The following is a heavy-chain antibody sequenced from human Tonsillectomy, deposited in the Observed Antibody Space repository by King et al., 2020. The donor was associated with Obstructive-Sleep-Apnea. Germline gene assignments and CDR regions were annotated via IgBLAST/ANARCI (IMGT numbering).Heavy chain of an antibody. Sequence: VQLVESGAEVKKPGASVKVSCKASGYTFTSYGISWVRQAPGQGLEWMGWISAYNGNTNYAEKLQGRVTMTTDTSTSTAYMELRSLRSDDTAVYYCARAYGDYPPAHYFDYWGQGTLVTVSS. CDR3: ARAYGDYPPAHYFDY. V-gene: IGHV1-18*04. J-gene: IGHJ4*02. D-gene: IGHD4-17*01. CDR2: ISAYNGNT. CDR1: GYTFTSYG.